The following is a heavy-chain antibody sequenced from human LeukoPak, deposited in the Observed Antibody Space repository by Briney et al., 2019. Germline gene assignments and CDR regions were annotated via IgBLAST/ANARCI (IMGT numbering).Heavy chain of an antibody. V-gene: IGHV1-2*02. J-gene: IGHJ4*02. D-gene: IGHD5-12*01. CDR2: INPNTGGT. CDR1: GYTFTDYY. CDR3: ARLWLRFGFDY. Sequence: GASVKVSCKASGYTFTDYYIHWVRQAPGQGLEWMGWINPNTGGTHYAQKFQGRVTMTRDTSISTAYMELSRLRSDDTAVYYCARLWLRFGFDYWGQGTLVTVSS.